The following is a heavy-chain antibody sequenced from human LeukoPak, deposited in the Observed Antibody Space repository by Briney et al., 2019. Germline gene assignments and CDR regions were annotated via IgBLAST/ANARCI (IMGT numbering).Heavy chain of an antibody. CDR1: GHTFTNYY. V-gene: IGHV1-46*01. CDR3: ARSTDGYNGNYYSD. D-gene: IGHD5-24*01. Sequence: ASVKVSCKASGHTFTNYYMHWVRQAPGQGLEWMGIINRSGGGTTYAQKFQGRLTMTSDTSTSTVYMEVSSLRSEDTAVYYCARSTDGYNGNYYSDWGQGTTVTVSS. J-gene: IGHJ6*02. CDR2: INRSGGGT.